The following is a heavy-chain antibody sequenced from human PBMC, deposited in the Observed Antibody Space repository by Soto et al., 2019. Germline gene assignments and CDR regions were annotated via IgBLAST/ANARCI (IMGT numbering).Heavy chain of an antibody. Sequence: SVKVSCKASGGTFSSYAISWVRQAPGQGLEWMGGIIPIFGTANYAQKFRGRVTITADESTSTAYMELSSLRSEDTAVYYCARAHEMATIKSAFDIWGQGTMVTVSS. CDR3: ARAHEMATIKSAFDI. CDR2: IIPIFGTA. V-gene: IGHV1-69*13. J-gene: IGHJ3*02. D-gene: IGHD5-12*01. CDR1: GGTFSSYA.